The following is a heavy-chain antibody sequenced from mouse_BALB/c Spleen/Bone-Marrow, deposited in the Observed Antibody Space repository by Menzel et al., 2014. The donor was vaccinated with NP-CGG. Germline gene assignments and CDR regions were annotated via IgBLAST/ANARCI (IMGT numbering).Heavy chain of an antibody. D-gene: IGHD2-14*01. J-gene: IGHJ2*01. V-gene: IGHV5-17*02. CDR1: GFTFSSFG. CDR2: ISSGSSTI. Sequence: DVQLVESGGGLVRPGGSRKLSCAASGFTFSSFGMHWVRQAPEKGLEWVAYISSGSSTIYYADTVKGRFTISRDNPKNTLFLQMTSLRSEDTAMYYCARSLYYRYDFFDYWGQGTTLTVSS. CDR3: ARSLYYRYDFFDY.